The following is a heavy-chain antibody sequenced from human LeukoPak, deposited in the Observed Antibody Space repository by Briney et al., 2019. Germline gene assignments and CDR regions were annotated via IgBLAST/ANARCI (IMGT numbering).Heavy chain of an antibody. J-gene: IGHJ3*02. Sequence: GGSLRLSCAGSGFNFSNYAMSWVRQAPGKGLEWVSTISGDGTGTQNGDTVKGRFTISRDNSKNTLYLQMNSLRADDLAVYYCAKIWFGETDAFDIWGQGTMVTVSS. CDR3: AKIWFGETDAFDI. D-gene: IGHD3-10*01. CDR2: ISGDGTGT. V-gene: IGHV3-23*01. CDR1: GFNFSNYA.